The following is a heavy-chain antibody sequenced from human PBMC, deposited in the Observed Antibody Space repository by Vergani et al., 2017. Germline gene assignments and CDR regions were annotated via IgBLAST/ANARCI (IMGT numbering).Heavy chain of an antibody. CDR2: IYHSGGA. V-gene: IGHV4-39*01. Sequence: QLHLQESGPGLVKPSETLSLTCTVSGGSITSSSYYWGWIRQPPGKGLEWIGNIYHSGGAYYNPSLKGRVTISVDTSKNQFSLEATSVTAADTAIYFCARTESFILRYFHWALWGQGTLVTVSS. CDR1: GGSITSSSYY. CDR3: ARTESFILRYFHWAL. D-gene: IGHD3-9*01. J-gene: IGHJ4*02.